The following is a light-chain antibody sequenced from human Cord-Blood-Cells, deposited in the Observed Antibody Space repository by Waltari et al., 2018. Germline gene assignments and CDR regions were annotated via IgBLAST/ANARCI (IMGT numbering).Light chain of an antibody. CDR2: GAS. J-gene: IGKJ3*01. CDR3: QQYGSSVFT. CDR1: QSVSSCY. V-gene: IGKV3-20*01. Sequence: EIVLTQSPGTLSLSPGERATLSCRASQSVSSCYLAWYQQKPGQAPRLLIYGASSRATGIPERCSGSGSGTDFTLTISRLEPEDFAVYYCQQYGSSVFTFGPGTKAEIK.